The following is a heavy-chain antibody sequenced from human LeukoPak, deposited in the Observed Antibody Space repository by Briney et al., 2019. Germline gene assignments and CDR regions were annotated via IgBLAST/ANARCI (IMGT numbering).Heavy chain of an antibody. V-gene: IGHV3-66*01. D-gene: IGHD6-13*01. CDR2: IYSGGST. CDR1: GFTFSSFG. CDR3: ARDGPRIAAASTHAFDI. Sequence: GGSLRLSCAASGFTFSSFGMNWVRQAPGKGLEWVSVIYSGGSTYYADSVKGRFTISRDNSKNTLYLQMNSLRAEDTAVYYCARDGPRIAAASTHAFDIWGQGTMVTVSS. J-gene: IGHJ3*02.